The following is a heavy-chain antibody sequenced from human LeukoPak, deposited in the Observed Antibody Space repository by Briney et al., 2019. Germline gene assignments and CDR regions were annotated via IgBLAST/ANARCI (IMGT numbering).Heavy chain of an antibody. CDR3: ARGGVTSAFMDV. D-gene: IGHD4-11*01. V-gene: IGHV1-18*01. J-gene: IGHJ6*04. CDR1: GYTFTDYG. Sequence: ASVKVSCKASGYTFTDYGVTWVRQAPGQGLEWMGWITGYNDNTNYAQNLQGRLTMTADPSTTTSYMELRSLTSDDTAVYYCARGGVTSAFMDVWGKGTTVTVSP. CDR2: ITGYNDNT.